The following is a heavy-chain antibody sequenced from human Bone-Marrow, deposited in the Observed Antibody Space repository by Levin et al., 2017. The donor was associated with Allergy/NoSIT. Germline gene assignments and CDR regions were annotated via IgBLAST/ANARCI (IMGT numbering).Heavy chain of an antibody. V-gene: IGHV3-21*01. CDR1: GFTFSSYS. Sequence: SCAASGFTFSSYSMNWVRQAPGKGLEWVSSISSSSSYIYYADSVKGRFTISRDNAKNSLYLQMNSLRAEDTAVYYCARDWRGWFDPWGQGTLVTVSS. D-gene: IGHD3-3*01. CDR3: ARDWRGWFDP. J-gene: IGHJ5*02. CDR2: ISSSSSYI.